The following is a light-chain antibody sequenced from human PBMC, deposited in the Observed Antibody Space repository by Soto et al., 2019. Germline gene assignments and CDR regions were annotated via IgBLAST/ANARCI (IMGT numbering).Light chain of an antibody. J-gene: IGLJ1*01. V-gene: IGLV2-23*01. CDR1: SSDVGSHNL. CDR2: EGS. Sequence: SALTQPASVSGSPGQSITISCTGTSSDVGSHNLVSWYQQHPGKAPKFLIYEGSKRPSGVSNRFSASKSGTTASLTISGLQAEDEADYYCCSYAGSTFVFGTGTKVTVL. CDR3: CSYAGSTFV.